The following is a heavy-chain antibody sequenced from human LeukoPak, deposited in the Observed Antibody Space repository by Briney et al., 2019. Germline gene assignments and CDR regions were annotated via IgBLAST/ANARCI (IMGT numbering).Heavy chain of an antibody. CDR2: ISGSGGST. D-gene: IGHD2-21*02. Sequence: PGGSLRLSCAASGFTFSNAWMNWVRQAPGKGLEWVSAISGSGGSTYYADSVKGRFTISRDNSKNTLYLQMNSLRAEDTAVYYCAKRGGLPPLDYYYYYMDVWGKGTTVTVSS. CDR1: GFTFSNAW. CDR3: AKRGGLPPLDYYYYYMDV. V-gene: IGHV3-23*01. J-gene: IGHJ6*03.